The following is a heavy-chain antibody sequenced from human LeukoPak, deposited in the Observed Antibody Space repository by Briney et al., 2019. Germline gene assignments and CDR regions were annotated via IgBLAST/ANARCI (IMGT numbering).Heavy chain of an antibody. J-gene: IGHJ4*02. CDR2: ISSSSSTI. D-gene: IGHD3-3*01. V-gene: IGHV3-48*01. CDR1: GFTFSSYS. CDR3: ARGGSDDFWSGYYPLYYFDY. Sequence: GGSLRLSCAASGFTFSSYSMNWVRQAPGKGLEWVSYISSSSSTIYYADSVKSRFTISRDNAKNSLYLQMNSLRAEDTAVYYCARGGSDDFWSGYYPLYYFDYWGQGTLVTVSS.